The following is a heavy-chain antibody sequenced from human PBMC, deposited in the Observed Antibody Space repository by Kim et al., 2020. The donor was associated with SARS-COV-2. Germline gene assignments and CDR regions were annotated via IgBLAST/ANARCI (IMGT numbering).Heavy chain of an antibody. CDR3: AKDGEGSGSYLDH. V-gene: IGHV3-30*14. D-gene: IGHD3-10*01. J-gene: IGHJ4*02. Sequence: YADSVMGRFTISRAGSNNTVFLQMDGLRLEDTAVYYCAKDGEGSGSYLDHWGQGSLVTVSS.